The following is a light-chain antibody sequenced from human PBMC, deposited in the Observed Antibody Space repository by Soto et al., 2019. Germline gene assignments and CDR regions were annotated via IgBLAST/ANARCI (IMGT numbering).Light chain of an antibody. CDR2: EVS. V-gene: IGLV2-14*01. CDR1: SSDVGGYNY. J-gene: IGLJ1*01. CDR3: SSYTSSSTV. Sequence: QSALTQPASVSGSPGQSITISCTGTSSDVGGYNYVSWYQQHPAKAPKLMIYEVSHRPSGVSNRCSGSKSGNTASLTISGLQAEDEDDYYCSSYTSSSTVFGTGTKVTVL.